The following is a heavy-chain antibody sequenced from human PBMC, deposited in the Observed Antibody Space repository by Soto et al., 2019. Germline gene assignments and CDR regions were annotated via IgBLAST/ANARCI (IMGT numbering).Heavy chain of an antibody. Sequence: QLQLQESGPGLVKPSETLSLTCTVSGGSISSSSYYWGWIRQPPGKGLEWIGSIYYSGSTYYNPSLKSRVTISVDTSKNQFSLTLSSVTAADTAVYYCATTPIAARHNWFDPWGQGTLVTVSS. V-gene: IGHV4-39*01. J-gene: IGHJ5*02. CDR3: ATTPIAARHNWFDP. CDR2: IYYSGST. D-gene: IGHD6-6*01. CDR1: GGSISSSSYY.